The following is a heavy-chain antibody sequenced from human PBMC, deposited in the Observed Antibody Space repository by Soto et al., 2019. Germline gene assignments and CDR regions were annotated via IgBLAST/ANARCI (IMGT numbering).Heavy chain of an antibody. CDR3: AKARTGTRGGTDY. CDR2: ISYDGSNK. J-gene: IGHJ4*02. CDR1: GFTFSSYG. Sequence: QVQLVESGGGVVQPGRSLRLSCAASGFTFSSYGMHWVRQAPGKGLEWVAVISYDGSNKYYADSVKGRFTISRDNSKNTLYLQMNSLRAEDPAVYYFAKARTGTRGGTDYWGQGTLVTVSS. D-gene: IGHD1-7*01. V-gene: IGHV3-30*18.